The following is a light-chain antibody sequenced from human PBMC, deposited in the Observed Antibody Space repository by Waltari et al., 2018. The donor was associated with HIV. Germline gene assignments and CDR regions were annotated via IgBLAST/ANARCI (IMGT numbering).Light chain of an antibody. CDR3: QSADSSGTYVI. Sequence: SYDLTQPPSVSVSPGQTATITCSGDALPKQYTYWYQQKPGQAPVLVIYKDSERPAGIPERFSGSSSGTTVTLTISGVQAEDEADYYCQSADSSGTYVIFGGGTKLTVL. V-gene: IGLV3-25*03. CDR2: KDS. CDR1: ALPKQY. J-gene: IGLJ2*01.